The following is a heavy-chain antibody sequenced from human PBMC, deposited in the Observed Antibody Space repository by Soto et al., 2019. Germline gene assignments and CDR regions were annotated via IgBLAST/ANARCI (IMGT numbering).Heavy chain of an antibody. CDR2: INVYNGNT. CDR3: ARSGYSYGPFDY. CDR1: GYSFTNYG. V-gene: IGHV1-18*01. Sequence: PSVKVSCKASGYSFTNYGISWVRQAPGQGLEWMGWINVYNGNTKYAQKVQGRVTMTTDTSTSTAYMELRSLRSDDTAVYYCARSGYSYGPFDYWGQGTLVTVSS. J-gene: IGHJ4*02. D-gene: IGHD5-18*01.